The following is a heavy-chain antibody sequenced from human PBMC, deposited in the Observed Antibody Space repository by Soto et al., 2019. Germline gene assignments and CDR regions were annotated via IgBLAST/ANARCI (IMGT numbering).Heavy chain of an antibody. V-gene: IGHV3-23*01. D-gene: IGHD3-10*01. CDR3: ANTWGHGAGSYSNPGFDY. CDR2: ISGSSGST. J-gene: IGHJ4*02. CDR1: GFTFSNYA. Sequence: EVQLLESGGGLVQPGGSLRLSCAASGFTFSNYAMTWVRQAPGKGLEWFSGISGSSGSTYYADSVKGRFSISRDNSKNTLYLQMNGLRAEDTAVYFCANTWGHGAGSYSNPGFDYWGQGTLVAVSS.